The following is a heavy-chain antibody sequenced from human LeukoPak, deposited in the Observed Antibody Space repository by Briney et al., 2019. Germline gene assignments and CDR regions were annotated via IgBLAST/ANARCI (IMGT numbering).Heavy chain of an antibody. CDR2: IKQDGSEK. J-gene: IGHJ5*02. CDR1: GFTISSYW. V-gene: IGHV3-7*03. Sequence: AGSLRLSCAASGFTISSYWMSWGRQAPGRGLEWVANIKQDGSEKYYVESVKGRFTISSENTNNSLYLQKNRLRAEETALYYCARVAADWVDPGGQGTLVTLPS. D-gene: IGHD6-13*01. CDR3: ARVAADWVDP.